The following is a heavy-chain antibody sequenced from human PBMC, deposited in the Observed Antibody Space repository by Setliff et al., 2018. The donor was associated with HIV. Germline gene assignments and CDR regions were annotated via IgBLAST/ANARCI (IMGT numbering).Heavy chain of an antibody. CDR1: RGSISRYY. CDR2: IYYTGTT. V-gene: IGHV4-59*01. Sequence: SETLSPTCTVSRGSISRYYWSWIRQPPGKGLEWIGYIYYTGTTKYNPSLKSRVTMSVDTSKNQLSLKLSSLTAADTAVYYCARDRPPSTVDMLGAFDRWGQGTMVTVSS. CDR3: ARDRPPSTVDMLGAFDR. J-gene: IGHJ3*02. D-gene: IGHD4-17*01.